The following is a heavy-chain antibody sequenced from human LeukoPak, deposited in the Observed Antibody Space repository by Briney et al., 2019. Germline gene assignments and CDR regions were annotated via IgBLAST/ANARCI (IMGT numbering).Heavy chain of an antibody. CDR1: EFYS. J-gene: IGHJ4*02. CDR2: INPDGSVT. Sequence: GGSLRLSRAASEFYSMHWVRQAPGKGLVWVSRINPDGSVTSYADSVKGRFTISRDNAMNTLYLQMNSLSAEDTAVYYCARVPRGNYSFDYWGQGTLVTVSS. D-gene: IGHD1-7*01. V-gene: IGHV3-74*01. CDR3: ARVPRGNYSFDY.